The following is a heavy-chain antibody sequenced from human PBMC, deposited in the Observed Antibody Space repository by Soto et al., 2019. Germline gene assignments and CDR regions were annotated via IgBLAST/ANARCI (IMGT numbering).Heavy chain of an antibody. CDR2: IYGSGGGI. D-gene: IGHD3-10*01. V-gene: IGHV3-23*01. Sequence: GGSLRLSCIASGLPHSLFAMMWIRQAPGKGLECVSGIYGSGGGIQYADSVKGRFTISRDNPKNTVYLQMTDLRADDTAIYYCAKDAVYNDGLWLMDLWGQGTQVTVSS. CDR1: GLPHSLFA. J-gene: IGHJ4*02. CDR3: AKDAVYNDGLWLMDL.